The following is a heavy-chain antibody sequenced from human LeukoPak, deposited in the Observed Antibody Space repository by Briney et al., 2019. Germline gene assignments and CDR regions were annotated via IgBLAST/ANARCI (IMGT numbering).Heavy chain of an antibody. J-gene: IGHJ4*02. Sequence: LETLSLTCTDSVGSISSHYWSWIRQPPGKGLEWIGHIYYSGSTNYNPSLKSRVTISIDTSKNQCSLKLSSVTAADTAVYYCARETRLSFDYWGQGTLVTVSS. V-gene: IGHV4-59*11. CDR3: ARETRLSFDY. CDR1: VGSISSHY. D-gene: IGHD2/OR15-2a*01. CDR2: IYYSGST.